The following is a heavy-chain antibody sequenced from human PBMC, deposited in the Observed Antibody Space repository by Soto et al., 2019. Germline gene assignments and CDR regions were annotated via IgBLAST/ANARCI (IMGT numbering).Heavy chain of an antibody. V-gene: IGHV3-66*01. CDR2: MYSGGST. J-gene: IGHJ6*02. CDR1: GLTVSSNY. D-gene: IGHD2-2*01. Sequence: EVQQVESGGGLVQPGGSLRLSCAASGLTVSSNYMSWVRQAPGKGLEWVSVMYSGGSTYYADSVKGRFIISRDNYKNTLYLQMHSLRVEDTAVYYCARDSSLHQPLFYGMDVWGQGTTVTVSS. CDR3: ARDSSLHQPLFYGMDV.